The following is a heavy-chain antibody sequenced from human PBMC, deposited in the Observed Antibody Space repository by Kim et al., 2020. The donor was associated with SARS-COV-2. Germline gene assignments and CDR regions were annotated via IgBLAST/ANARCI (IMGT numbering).Heavy chain of an antibody. CDR3: AREGYYDSSGYYHHYAFDI. V-gene: IGHV4-59*01. CDR1: GGSISSYY. J-gene: IGHJ3*02. Sequence: SETLSLTCTVSGGSISSYYWSWIRQPPGKGLEWLGYIYYRGSTSYNPSLKSRVTISLDTSGNQFSLKLSSVTVADTAVDYCAREGYYDSSGYYHHYAFDIWGQGTMVTVSS. D-gene: IGHD3-22*01. CDR2: IYYRGST.